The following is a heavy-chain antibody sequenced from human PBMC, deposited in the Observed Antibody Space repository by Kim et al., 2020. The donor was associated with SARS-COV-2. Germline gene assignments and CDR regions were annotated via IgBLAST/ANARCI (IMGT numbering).Heavy chain of an antibody. Sequence: GGSLRLSCTASGFTFGDYAMSWFRQAPGKGLEWVGFIRSKAYGGTTEYAASVKGRFTISRDDSKSIAYLQMNSLKTEDTAVYYCTRDEPYCSGGSCFLREFADYGMDVWGQGTTVTVSS. J-gene: IGHJ6*02. V-gene: IGHV3-49*03. D-gene: IGHD2-15*01. CDR2: IRSKAYGGTT. CDR3: TRDEPYCSGGSCFLREFADYGMDV. CDR1: GFTFGDYA.